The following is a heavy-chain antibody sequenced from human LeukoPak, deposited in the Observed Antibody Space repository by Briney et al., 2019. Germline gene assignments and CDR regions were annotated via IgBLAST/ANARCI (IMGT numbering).Heavy chain of an antibody. CDR3: AKEKAAATTLDAFDI. CDR2: ISWDGGST. D-gene: IGHD6-13*01. CDR1: GFTFDDYT. V-gene: IGHV3-43*01. J-gene: IGHJ3*02. Sequence: GGSLRLSCAASGFTFDDYTMHWVRQAPGKGLEWVSLISWDGGSTYYADSVKGRFTISRDNSKNSLYLQMNSLRTEDTALYYCAKEKAAATTLDAFDIWGQGTMVTVSS.